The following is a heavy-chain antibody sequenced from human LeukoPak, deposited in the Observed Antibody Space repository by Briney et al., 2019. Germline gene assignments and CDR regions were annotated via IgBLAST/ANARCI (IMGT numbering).Heavy chain of an antibody. D-gene: IGHD3-22*01. CDR2: IYYSGST. Sequence: SETLSLTCTVSGGSIGSYYWSWIRQPPGKGLEWIGYIYYSGSTNYNPSLKSRVTISVDTSKNQFSLKLSSVTAADTAVYYCAKYYYDSSGYFLYNWFDPWGQGTLVTVSS. CDR3: AKYYYDSSGYFLYNWFDP. V-gene: IGHV4-59*01. J-gene: IGHJ5*02. CDR1: GGSIGSYY.